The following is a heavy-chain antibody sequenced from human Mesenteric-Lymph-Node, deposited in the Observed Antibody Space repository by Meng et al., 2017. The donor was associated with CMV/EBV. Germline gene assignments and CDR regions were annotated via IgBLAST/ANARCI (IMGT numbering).Heavy chain of an antibody. CDR3: ARGFPGDPLDY. CDR1: GGSISTYY. CDR2: IYYSGSS. D-gene: IGHD4-17*01. Sequence: SETLSLTCTVAGGSISTYYWNYIRQAPGKGLEWIGYIYYSGSSSYNPSLKSRVTISVDTSKNQFSLKLSSVTAADTAVYYCARGFPGDPLDYWGQGTLVTVSS. J-gene: IGHJ4*02. V-gene: IGHV4-59*12.